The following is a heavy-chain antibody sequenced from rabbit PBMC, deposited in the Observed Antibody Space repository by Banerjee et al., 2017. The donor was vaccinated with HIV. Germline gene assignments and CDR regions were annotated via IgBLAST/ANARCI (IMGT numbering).Heavy chain of an antibody. J-gene: IGHJ4*01. CDR3: AKTYGGSDYTYATHL. CDR1: GFSFSGGYY. Sequence: QQQLEESGGGLVKPEGSLTLTCTASGFSFSGGYYMCWVRQAPGKGLEWIACIGSSSSGSTNYASWAKGRFTISKTSSTTVTLQMTSLTAADTATYFCAKTYGGSDYTYATHLWGPGTLVTVS. CDR2: IGSSSSGST. D-gene: IGHD6-1*01. V-gene: IGHV1S45*01.